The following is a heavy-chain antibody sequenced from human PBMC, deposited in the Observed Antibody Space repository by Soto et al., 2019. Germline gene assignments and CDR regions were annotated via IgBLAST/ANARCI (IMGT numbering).Heavy chain of an antibody. D-gene: IGHD4-17*01. J-gene: IGHJ6*02. V-gene: IGHV1-69*13. CDR3: ARGSGDMTTNYYYYYGMDV. Sequence: SVKVSCKASGGTFSSYAISWVRQAPGQGLEWMGGIIPIFGTANYAQKFQGRVTITADESTSTAYMELSSLRSEDTAVYYCARGSGDMTTNYYYYYGMDVWGQGTTVTVSS. CDR2: IIPIFGTA. CDR1: GGTFSSYA.